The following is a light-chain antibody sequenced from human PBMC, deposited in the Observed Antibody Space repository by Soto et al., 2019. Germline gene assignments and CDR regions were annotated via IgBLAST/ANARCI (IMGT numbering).Light chain of an antibody. CDR3: QQNNYEPPVP. V-gene: IGKV3-15*01. CDR2: DAA. CDR1: QSIGTN. Sequence: EIVMTQSPATPSVSPGDRATLSCRASQSIGTNLAWYQQKPGQAPRLLIFDAATRAIGIPARLSGSGSGTEFTLTISSLPSEDFAVFYCQQNNYEPPVPCAGGTNVDTK. J-gene: IGKJ4*01.